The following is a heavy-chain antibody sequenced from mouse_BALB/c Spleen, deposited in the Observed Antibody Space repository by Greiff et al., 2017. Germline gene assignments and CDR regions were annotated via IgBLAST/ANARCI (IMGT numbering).Heavy chain of an antibody. J-gene: IGHJ3*01. V-gene: IGHV5-6-5*01. CDR1: GFTFSSYA. Sequence: EVQGVESGGGLVKPGGSLKLSCAASGFTFSSYAMSWVRQTPEKRLEWVASISSGGSTYYPDSVKGRFTISRDNARNILYLQMSSLRSEDTAMYYCARSFAYWGQGTLVTVSA. CDR3: ARSFAY. CDR2: ISSGGST.